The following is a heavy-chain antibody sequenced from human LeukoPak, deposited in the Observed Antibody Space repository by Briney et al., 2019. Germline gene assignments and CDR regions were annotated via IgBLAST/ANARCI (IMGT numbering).Heavy chain of an antibody. V-gene: IGHV3-23*01. CDR2: ISGSGGST. Sequence: GGSLRLSCEGSGFTFTAYWMSWVRQAPGKGLEWVSSISGSGGSTYYADSVQGRFTISRDNSKNTLYLQMNSLRAEDTAVYYCAKYLGSGTSFDDWGQGTLVTVSS. CDR3: AKYLGSGTSFDD. J-gene: IGHJ4*02. CDR1: GFTFTAYW. D-gene: IGHD3-10*01.